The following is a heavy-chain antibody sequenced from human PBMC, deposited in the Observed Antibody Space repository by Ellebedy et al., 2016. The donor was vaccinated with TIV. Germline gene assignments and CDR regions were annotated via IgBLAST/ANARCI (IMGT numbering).Heavy chain of an antibody. Sequence: SETLSLTXTVSGDSTGVYYWHWIRQPAGKGLEWVGRIFTTGTTDYNPSLKSRVSMSLDTSKNQFSLKLTSVTAADTAVYYCARDGESYGYTYWGQGTLVTVSS. CDR1: GDSTGVYY. D-gene: IGHD5-18*01. J-gene: IGHJ4*02. CDR3: ARDGESYGYTY. CDR2: IFTTGTT. V-gene: IGHV4-4*07.